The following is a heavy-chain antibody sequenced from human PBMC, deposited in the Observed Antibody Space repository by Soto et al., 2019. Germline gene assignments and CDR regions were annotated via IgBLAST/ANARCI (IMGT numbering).Heavy chain of an antibody. Sequence: KVACRGGGDSRTKYWLSRVSQMPGKGLEWMGRIDPSASYTKYSPSFQGHFTISADKSISTAYLQWSSLKASETAMYYCASSVDTAMESDFDYWGQGTLVTVSA. V-gene: IGHV5-10-1*01. J-gene: IGHJ4*02. CDR2: IDPSASYT. D-gene: IGHD5-18*01. CDR3: ASSVDTAMESDFDY. CDR1: GDSRTKYW.